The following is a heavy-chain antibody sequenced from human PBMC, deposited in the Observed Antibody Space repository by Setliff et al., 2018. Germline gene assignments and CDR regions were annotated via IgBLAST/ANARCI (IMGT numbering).Heavy chain of an antibody. CDR1: GGSISSATSY. V-gene: IGHV4-61*02. CDR3: ARDNPILGATDY. CDR2: IYSSGST. Sequence: SETLSLTCTVSGGSISSATSYWNWIRQPAGQGLEWIGRIYSSGSTSYNPSFKSRVTISRETSTNQFSLKLGSVTAADTAVYFCARDNPILGATDYWGQGALVTVSS. J-gene: IGHJ4*02. D-gene: IGHD1-26*01.